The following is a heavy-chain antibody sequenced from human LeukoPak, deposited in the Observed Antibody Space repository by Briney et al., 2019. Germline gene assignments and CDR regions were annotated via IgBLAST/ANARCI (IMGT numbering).Heavy chain of an antibody. V-gene: IGHV3-20*04. D-gene: IGHD3-16*01. J-gene: IGHJ4*02. CDR2: MNWNGNGI. Sequence: GGSLRLSCAASGFTFDDYGMNWVRQVPGKGLEWVSGMNWNGNGIGYADSVKGRFTISRDNAKNFLYLQMNSLRVEDMALYYCATSAYLDHWGQGTLVTVSS. CDR1: GFTFDDYG. CDR3: ATSAYLDH.